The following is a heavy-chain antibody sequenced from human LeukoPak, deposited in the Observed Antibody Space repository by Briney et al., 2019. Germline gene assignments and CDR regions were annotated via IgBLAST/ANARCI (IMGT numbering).Heavy chain of an antibody. CDR1: GGTFSSYA. D-gene: IGHD3-22*01. V-gene: IGHV1-69*13. Sequence: SVKASCKASGGTFSSYAISWVRQAPGQGLEWMGGIIPIFGTANYAQKFQGRVTITADESTSTAYMELSSLRSEDTAVYYCARDPRYYDSSGYHDYYYYYGMDVWGQGTTATVSS. CDR2: IIPIFGTA. J-gene: IGHJ6*02. CDR3: ARDPRYYDSSGYHDYYYYYGMDV.